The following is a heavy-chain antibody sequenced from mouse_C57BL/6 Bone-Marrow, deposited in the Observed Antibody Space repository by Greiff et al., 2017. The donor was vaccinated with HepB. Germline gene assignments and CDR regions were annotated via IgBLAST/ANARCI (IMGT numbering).Heavy chain of an antibody. CDR2: IRNKANGYTT. Sequence: EVMLVESGGGLVQPGGSLSLSCAASGFTFTDYYMSWVRQPPGKALEWLGFIRNKANGYTTEYSASVKGRFTISRDNSQSILYLQMNALRAEDSATYYCARYMRDPAFDYWGQGTTLTVSS. V-gene: IGHV7-3*01. CDR3: ARYMRDPAFDY. J-gene: IGHJ2*01. CDR1: GFTFTDYY. D-gene: IGHD1-2*01.